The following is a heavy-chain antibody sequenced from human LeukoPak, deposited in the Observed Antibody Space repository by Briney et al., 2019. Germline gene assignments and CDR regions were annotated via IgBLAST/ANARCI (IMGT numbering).Heavy chain of an antibody. CDR1: GYSFSSYW. CDR2: IYPGDSDT. D-gene: IGHD1-26*01. Sequence: GESLKISCKGSGYSFSSYWIGWVRQIPGKGLELMGIIYPGDSDTRYSPSFQGQVTISADKSISTAYLQWSSLKASDTAMYYCAKHGGSGTYTKEFDYWGQGTLVTVSS. J-gene: IGHJ4*02. V-gene: IGHV5-51*01. CDR3: AKHGGSGTYTKEFDY.